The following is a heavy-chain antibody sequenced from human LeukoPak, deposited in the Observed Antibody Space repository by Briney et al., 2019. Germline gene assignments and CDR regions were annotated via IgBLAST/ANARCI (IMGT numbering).Heavy chain of an antibody. V-gene: IGHV4-39*01. CDR2: IYYSGST. D-gene: IGHD3-22*01. CDR3: ARLAYYDSSGYYYYFDY. Sequence: PSETLSLTCTVSGGSISSSSYYWGWIRQPPGKGLEWIGSIYYSGSTYYNSSLKSRVTISVDTSRNQFSLKLSSVTAADTAVYYCARLAYYDSSGYYYYFDYWGQGTLVTVSS. CDR1: GGSISSSSYY. J-gene: IGHJ4*02.